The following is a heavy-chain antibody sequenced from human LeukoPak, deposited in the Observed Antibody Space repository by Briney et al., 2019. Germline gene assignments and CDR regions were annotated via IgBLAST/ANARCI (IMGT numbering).Heavy chain of an antibody. V-gene: IGHV3-21*01. CDR2: ISGGGANT. CDR1: GFTFSDYT. J-gene: IGHJ6*03. Sequence: GGSLRLSCSASGFTFSDYTLNWVRETPGNGLEWVSFISGGGANTYYADSVKGRFTISRDNPKNTLYLQMTSLRAEDTAVYYCARKINYYYYMDVWGKGTTVAVS. CDR3: ARKINYYYYMDV.